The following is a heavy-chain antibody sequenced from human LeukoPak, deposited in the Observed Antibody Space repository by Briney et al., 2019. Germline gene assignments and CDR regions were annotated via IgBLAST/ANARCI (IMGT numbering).Heavy chain of an antibody. Sequence: GGSLRLSCAASGFTFSSYCMHWVRQAPGKGLEWVAVISYDGSNKYYADSVKGRFTISRDNSKNTLYLQMNSLRAEDTAVYYCAKDFHGGHDYWGQGTLVTVSS. D-gene: IGHD3-16*01. CDR1: GFTFSSYC. J-gene: IGHJ4*02. CDR3: AKDFHGGHDY. V-gene: IGHV3-30*18. CDR2: ISYDGSNK.